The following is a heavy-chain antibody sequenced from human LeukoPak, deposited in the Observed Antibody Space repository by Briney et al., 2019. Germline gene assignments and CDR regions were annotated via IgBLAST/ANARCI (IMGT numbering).Heavy chain of an antibody. Sequence: PSETQFLTCIFIGRSIIRDCLGSIRQPPGKGLDWIGYIYYSGTTNYNPSLKGRVTISVDPSKGQFSLKLSSVTAADTAVYYCARGRPGYSTPFEYGGQGTLVTVSS. CDR3: ARGRPGYSTPFEY. J-gene: IGHJ4*02. D-gene: IGHD4-11*01. V-gene: IGHV4-59*01. CDR2: IYYSGTT. CDR1: GRSIIRDC.